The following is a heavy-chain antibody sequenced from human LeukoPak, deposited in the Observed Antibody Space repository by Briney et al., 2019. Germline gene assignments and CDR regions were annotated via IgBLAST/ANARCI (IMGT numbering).Heavy chain of an antibody. V-gene: IGHV3-66*02. CDR1: GFIVSSNY. Sequence: GGSLRLSCAASGFIVSSNYMTWVRQAPGKGLEWVSVIYSGGATYYADSVKGRFTISRDNSKNTLYLQMNSLSAEDTAVYYCARASSAWGQGTLVTVSS. CDR2: IYSGGAT. J-gene: IGHJ5*02. CDR3: ARASSA.